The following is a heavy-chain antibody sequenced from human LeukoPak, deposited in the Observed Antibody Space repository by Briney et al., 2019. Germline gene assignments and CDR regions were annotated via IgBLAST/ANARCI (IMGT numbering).Heavy chain of an antibody. CDR2: ISSSSSYI. CDR3: ARDQRKYYGTKEPRVDYYYYMDV. J-gene: IGHJ6*03. Sequence: PGGSLRLSCAASGFTFSSYSMNWVRQAPGKGLEWVSSISSSSSYIYYADSVKGRFTISRDNAKNSLYLQMNSLRAEDTAVYYCARDQRKYYGTKEPRVDYYYYMDVWGKGTTVTVSS. V-gene: IGHV3-21*01. CDR1: GFTFSSYS. D-gene: IGHD3-10*01.